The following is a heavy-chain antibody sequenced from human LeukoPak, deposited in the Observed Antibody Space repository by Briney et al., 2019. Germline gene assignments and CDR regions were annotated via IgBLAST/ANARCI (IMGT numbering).Heavy chain of an antibody. CDR1: GGSISRYY. CDR3: ARSIVVPSNHWFDP. J-gene: IGHJ5*02. V-gene: IGHV4-59*01. CDR2: IYYSGIT. Sequence: SETLSLTCTVSGGSISRYYWSWIRQPPGKGLEWIGYIYYSGITNYNLSLKSRVTISVDTSKNQFSLKLSSVTAEDTSVYYCARSIVVPSNHWFDPWGQGTLVTVSS. D-gene: IGHD2-2*01.